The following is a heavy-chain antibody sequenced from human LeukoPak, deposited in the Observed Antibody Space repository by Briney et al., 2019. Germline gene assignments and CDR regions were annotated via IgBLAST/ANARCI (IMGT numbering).Heavy chain of an antibody. D-gene: IGHD3-10*01. Sequence: AGSLRLSCAASGFTFSTHGFHWVRQAPGKGLEWVAVIWYDGSQKYYRDSVKGRFTISRDDSKNTLFLQMNSLRVEDTAVYYCARDVGNFDSGTAHFDYWGQGSLVTVPS. V-gene: IGHV3-33*01. CDR1: GFTFSTHG. CDR2: IWYDGSQK. CDR3: ARDVGNFDSGTAHFDY. J-gene: IGHJ4*02.